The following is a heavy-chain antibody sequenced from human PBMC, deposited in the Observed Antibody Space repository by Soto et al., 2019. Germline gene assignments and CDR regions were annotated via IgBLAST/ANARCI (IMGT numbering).Heavy chain of an antibody. Sequence: ASVKVSCKASGGTFSSYTISWVRQAPGQGLEWMGRIIPILGIANYAQKFQGRVTITADKSTSTAYMELSSLRSEDTAVYYCARDSGGYDPGYFDYWGQGTLVTVSS. J-gene: IGHJ4*02. V-gene: IGHV1-69*04. CDR2: IIPILGIA. CDR1: GGTFSSYT. D-gene: IGHD5-12*01. CDR3: ARDSGGYDPGYFDY.